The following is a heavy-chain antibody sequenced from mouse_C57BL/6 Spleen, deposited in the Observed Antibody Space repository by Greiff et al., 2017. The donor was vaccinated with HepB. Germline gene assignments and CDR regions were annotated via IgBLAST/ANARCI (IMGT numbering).Heavy chain of an antibody. D-gene: IGHD4-1*01. V-gene: IGHV5-17*01. CDR2: ISSGSSTI. J-gene: IGHJ2*01. CDR3: ARSPNSHFDY. CDR1: GFTFSDYG. Sequence: EVQLVESGGGLVKPGGSLKLSCAASGFTFSDYGMHWVRQAPEKGLEWVAYISSGSSTIYYADTVKGRFTISRDNAKNTLFLQMTSLRSEDTTMYYCARSPNSHFDYWGQGTTLTVSS.